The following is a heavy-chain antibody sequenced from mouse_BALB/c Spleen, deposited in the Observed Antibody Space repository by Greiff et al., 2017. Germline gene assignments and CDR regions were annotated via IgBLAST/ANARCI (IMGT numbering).Heavy chain of an antibody. D-gene: IGHD2-3*01. CDR2: IDPANGST. CDR3: TSYGGYYGAFAY. J-gene: IGHJ3*01. CDR1: GFNIKDTY. Sequence: DVQLQESGAELVKPGASVKLSCTASGFNIKDTYMHWVQQRPEQGLEWIGRIDPANGSTKYDPKFQGKATITADTSSNTAYLQLSSLTSEDTAVYYGTSYGGYYGAFAYWGQGTLVTVSA. V-gene: IGHV14-3*02.